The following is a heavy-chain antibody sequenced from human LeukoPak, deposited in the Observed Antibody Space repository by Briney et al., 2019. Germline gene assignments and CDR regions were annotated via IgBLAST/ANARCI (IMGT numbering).Heavy chain of an antibody. J-gene: IGHJ4*02. CDR1: GFTFSDYS. CDR2: IGGIGCYI. Sequence: GGSLRLSCAASGFTFSDYSMNWVRQAPGRGLEWVSSIGGIGCYIYYADSVKGRFTISRDNAKNALYLQMNNLRAEDTAVYYCVRDLDWGQGTLVTVSS. V-gene: IGHV3-21*01. CDR3: VRDLD.